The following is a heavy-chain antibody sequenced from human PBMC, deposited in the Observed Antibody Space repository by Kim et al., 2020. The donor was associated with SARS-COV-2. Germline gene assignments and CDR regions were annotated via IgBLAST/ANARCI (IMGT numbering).Heavy chain of an antibody. CDR2: INPNSGGT. J-gene: IGHJ4*02. CDR3: ARDKDPLSDDSSGYYYAFGY. D-gene: IGHD3-22*01. CDR1: GYTFTGYY. V-gene: IGHV1-2*02. Sequence: ASVKVSCKASGYTFTGYYMHWVRQAPGQGLEWMGWINPNSGGTNYAQKFQGRVTMTRDTSISTAYMELSRLRSDDTAVYYCARDKDPLSDDSSGYYYAFGYWGQGTLVTVSS.